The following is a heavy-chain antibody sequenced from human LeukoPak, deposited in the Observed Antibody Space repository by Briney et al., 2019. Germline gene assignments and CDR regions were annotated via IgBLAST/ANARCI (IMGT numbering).Heavy chain of an antibody. Sequence: GASVKVSCKASGYALTGYYMHWVRQAPGQGLEWMGWINPNSGGTNYAQKFQGRVTMTRDTSISTAYMELSRLRSDDTAVYYCARGPHRNILTGYELYWGQGTLVTVSS. J-gene: IGHJ4*02. CDR2: INPNSGGT. D-gene: IGHD3-9*01. V-gene: IGHV1-2*02. CDR1: GYALTGYY. CDR3: ARGPHRNILTGYELY.